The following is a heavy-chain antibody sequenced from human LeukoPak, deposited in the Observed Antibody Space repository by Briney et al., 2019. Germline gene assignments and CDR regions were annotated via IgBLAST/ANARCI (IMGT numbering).Heavy chain of an antibody. Sequence: GGSPRLSCAASGFIFSEYYMSWIRQAPGKGLEWVSYISSSSIYTKYADSVKGRVTISRDNAKNLLYLQMNSLRAEDTAVYYCAREAVTAKTFSLDYWGQGTLVTVSS. CDR3: AREAVTAKTFSLDY. D-gene: IGHD2-21*02. J-gene: IGHJ4*02. CDR1: GFIFSEYY. V-gene: IGHV3-11*06. CDR2: ISSSSIYT.